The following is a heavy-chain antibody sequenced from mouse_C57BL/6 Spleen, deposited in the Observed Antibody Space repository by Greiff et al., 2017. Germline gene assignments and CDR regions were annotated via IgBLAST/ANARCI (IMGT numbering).Heavy chain of an antibody. D-gene: IGHD2-12*01. CDR2: IHTNSGST. CDR1: GYTFTSYW. Sequence: QVPLQQPGAELVKPGASVKLSCKASGYTFTSYWMHWVKQRPGQGLEWIGMIHTNSGSTNYNEKFKSKATLTVDKSSSKAYMQLSSLTSEYSGVYYCARSYYSNYWGQGTTLTVSS. CDR3: ARSYYSNY. J-gene: IGHJ2*01. V-gene: IGHV1-64*01.